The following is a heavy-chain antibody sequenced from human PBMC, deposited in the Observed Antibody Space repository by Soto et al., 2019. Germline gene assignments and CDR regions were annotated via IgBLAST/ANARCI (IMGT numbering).Heavy chain of an antibody. CDR1: SFYA. D-gene: IGHD4-17*01. J-gene: IGHJ6*02. CDR3: ASTPVTGRYSYYGMDA. V-gene: IGHV1-69*01. Sequence: QVQPVQSGSEVKKPGSSVRVSCKTGSFYAVSWVRQAPGQGLEWMGGLIPVFDTPSYGQKFQGRVTITADESKSTAYMELSSLRSEDTALYYCASTPVTGRYSYYGMDAWDQGIAVTVSS. CDR2: LIPVFDTP.